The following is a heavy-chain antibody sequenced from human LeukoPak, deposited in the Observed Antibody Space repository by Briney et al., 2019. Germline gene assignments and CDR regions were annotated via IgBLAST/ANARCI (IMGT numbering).Heavy chain of an antibody. Sequence: GGSLRLSCAASGFTLSEYGIHWVRQAPGKGLEWVAVLSYDGSDRYYADSVNGRFTISRDISSDTVSLQMNSLRVEVTALYFCARDRINMMVLVHDSGLDLWGQGTLVTVSS. CDR1: GFTLSEYG. V-gene: IGHV3-30*05. CDR2: LSYDGSDR. J-gene: IGHJ5*02. CDR3: ARDRINMMVLVHDSGLDL. D-gene: IGHD3-22*01.